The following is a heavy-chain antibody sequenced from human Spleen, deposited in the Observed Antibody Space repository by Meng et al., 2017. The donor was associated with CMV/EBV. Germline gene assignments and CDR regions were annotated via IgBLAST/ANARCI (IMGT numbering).Heavy chain of an antibody. J-gene: IGHJ4*02. Sequence: GSLRLSCAASGFTFSSYAMSWVRQAPGKGLEWVSAISGSGGSTYYADSVKGRFTISRDNSKNTLYLHMNNLRPEDTAVYYCAKVFWSGSGFWYSFDFWGQGTLVTVSS. CDR2: ISGSGGST. V-gene: IGHV3-23*01. CDR1: GFTFSSYA. D-gene: IGHD3-3*01. CDR3: AKVFWSGSGFWYSFDF.